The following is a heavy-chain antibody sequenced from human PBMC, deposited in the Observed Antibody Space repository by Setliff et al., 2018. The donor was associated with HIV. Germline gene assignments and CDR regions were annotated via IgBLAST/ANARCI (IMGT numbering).Heavy chain of an antibody. CDR2: IYTSGTS. CDR1: GGSISSGSYY. V-gene: IGHV4-61*09. CDR3: ARGWKYFYQSSGYPWFDP. Sequence: SETLSLTCTVSGGSISSGSYYWSWIRQPAGKGLEWIGHIYTSGTSNYNPSLRSRVTISVDTSKNQFSLKLNSVTAADTAVYYCARGWKYFYQSSGYPWFDPWGQGTLVTVSS. D-gene: IGHD3-22*01. J-gene: IGHJ5*02.